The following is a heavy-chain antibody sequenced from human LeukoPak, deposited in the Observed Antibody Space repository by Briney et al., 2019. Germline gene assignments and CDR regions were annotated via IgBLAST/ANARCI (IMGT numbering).Heavy chain of an antibody. Sequence: ASVKVSCKASGYTFTGYYMHWVRRAPGQGLEWMGRINPNSGGTNYAQKFQGRVTMTRDTSISTAYMELSRLRSDDTAVYYCARDSDSSGYYEFDYWGQGTLVTVSS. CDR2: INPNSGGT. D-gene: IGHD3-22*01. J-gene: IGHJ4*02. CDR1: GYTFTGYY. CDR3: ARDSDSSGYYEFDY. V-gene: IGHV1-2*06.